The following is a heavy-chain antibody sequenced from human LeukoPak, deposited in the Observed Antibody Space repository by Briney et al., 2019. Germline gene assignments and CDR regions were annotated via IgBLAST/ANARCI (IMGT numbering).Heavy chain of an antibody. CDR1: GFTFSNYE. CDR3: AKDRRYCSDNSCYVSWYFGL. D-gene: IGHD2-2*01. Sequence: GGSLRLSCAASGFTFSNYEMNWVRQAPGKGLEWISYITTSGRTVNYADSVKGRFTISRDNAKDSLYLQMNSLRAEDTAVYYCAKDRRYCSDNSCYVSWYFGLLGRGTLVTVSS. J-gene: IGHJ2*01. CDR2: ITTSGRTV. V-gene: IGHV3-48*03.